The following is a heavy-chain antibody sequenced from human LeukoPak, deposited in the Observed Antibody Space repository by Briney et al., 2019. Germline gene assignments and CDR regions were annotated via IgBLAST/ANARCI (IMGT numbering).Heavy chain of an antibody. CDR1: GFTFISYA. CDR2: ISGSGGST. J-gene: IGHJ4*02. D-gene: IGHD5-18*01. V-gene: IGHV3-23*01. Sequence: GGSLRLSCAASGFTFISYAISWVRQAPGKGLEWVSAISGSGGSTYYADSVKGRFTISRDNSKNTLYLQMHSLRAEDTAVYYCAKDPQIKRGYCKPFWGQGTLVTVSS. CDR3: AKDPQIKRGYCKPF.